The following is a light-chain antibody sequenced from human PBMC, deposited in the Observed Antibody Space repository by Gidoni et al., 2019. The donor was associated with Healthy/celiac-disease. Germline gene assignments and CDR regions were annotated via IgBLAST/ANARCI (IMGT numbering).Light chain of an antibody. Sequence: QSALTQPASVSGSPGQSITISCTGTSSDVGGYNYVSWYQQHPGKAPKLMIYDVSNRPSGVSNRFSGSKSGNTASLTISGLQADDEADYYCSSYTSIIVVFGGGTKLTVL. V-gene: IGLV2-14*01. J-gene: IGLJ2*01. CDR3: SSYTSIIVV. CDR1: SSDVGGYNY. CDR2: DVS.